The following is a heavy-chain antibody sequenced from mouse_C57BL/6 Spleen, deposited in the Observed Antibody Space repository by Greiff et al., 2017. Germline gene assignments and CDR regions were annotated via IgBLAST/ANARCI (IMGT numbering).Heavy chain of an antibody. J-gene: IGHJ4*01. CDR3: TRGGVLYDGFSLYDYAMDY. D-gene: IGHD2-3*01. CDR2: IDPETGGT. Sequence: VQLQQSGAELVRPGASVTLSCKASGYTFTDYEMHWVKQTPVHGLEWIGAIDPETGGTAYNQKFKGKAILTADKSSSTAYMELRSLTSEDSAVYYCTRGGVLYDGFSLYDYAMDYWGQGTSVTVSS. V-gene: IGHV1-15*01. CDR1: GYTFTDYE.